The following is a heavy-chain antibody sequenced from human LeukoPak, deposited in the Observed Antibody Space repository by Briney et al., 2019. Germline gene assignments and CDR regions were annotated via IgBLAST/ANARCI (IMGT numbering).Heavy chain of an antibody. D-gene: IGHD4/OR15-4a*01. CDR1: GFTFSSYG. V-gene: IGHV3-33*01. J-gene: IGHJ4*02. Sequence: GGSLRLSCAASGFTFSSYGMHWVRQAPGKGLEWVAVIWYDGSNKYYADSVKGRFTISRDNSKNMLYLQMNSLRAEDTAVYHCVRGSGANYDYWGQGTLVTVTS. CDR3: VRGSGANYDY. CDR2: IWYDGSNK.